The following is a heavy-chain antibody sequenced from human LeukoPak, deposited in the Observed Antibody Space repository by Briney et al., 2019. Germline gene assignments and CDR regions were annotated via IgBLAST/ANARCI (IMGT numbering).Heavy chain of an antibody. V-gene: IGHV5-51*01. CDR1: GYSFTSYW. J-gene: IGHJ4*02. CDR2: IYPGDSDT. D-gene: IGHD4-23*01. CDR3: ARLNSPFTVVTHFDY. Sequence: GESLKISCKGSGYSFTSYWIGWVRQMPGKGLEWMGIIYPGDSDTRYSPSFQGQVTISADKSISTAYLQWSSLKASDTAMYYCARLNSPFTVVTHFDYWGQGTLVTVSS.